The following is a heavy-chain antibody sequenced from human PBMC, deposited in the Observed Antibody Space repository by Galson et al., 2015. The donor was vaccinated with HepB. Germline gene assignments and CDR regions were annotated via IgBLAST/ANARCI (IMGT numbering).Heavy chain of an antibody. D-gene: IGHD3-10*01. Sequence: SLRLSCAASGFTFTDYALTWVRQAPGKGLEWVSTISGGDGSATYADSVKGRFTISRDISKNTLYLQLNSLGAGDTAAYYCAKEFKDYSSGTYIDYWGQGTLVTVSS. CDR1: GFTFTDYA. V-gene: IGHV3-23*01. J-gene: IGHJ4*02. CDR2: ISGGDGSA. CDR3: AKEFKDYSSGTYIDY.